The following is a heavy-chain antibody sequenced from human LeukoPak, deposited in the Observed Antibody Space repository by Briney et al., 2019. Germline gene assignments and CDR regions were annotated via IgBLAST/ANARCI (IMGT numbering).Heavy chain of an antibody. Sequence: PSETLSLTCAVYGGSFSGYYWSWIRQPPGKGLEWIGEINHSGSTNYNPSLKSRVTISVDTSKNQFSLKLSSVTAADTAVYYCARELYGSGSYRLDVWGKGTTVTVSS. CDR1: GGSFSGYY. CDR3: ARELYGSGSYRLDV. J-gene: IGHJ6*04. CDR2: INHSGST. D-gene: IGHD3-10*01. V-gene: IGHV4-34*01.